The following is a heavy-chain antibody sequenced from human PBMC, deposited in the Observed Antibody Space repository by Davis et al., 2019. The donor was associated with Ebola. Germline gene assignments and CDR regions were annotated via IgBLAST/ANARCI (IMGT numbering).Heavy chain of an antibody. J-gene: IGHJ6*02. V-gene: IGHV3-23*01. D-gene: IGHD3-16*01. CDR1: GFTFSSYA. CDR3: AKVVSLLPYV. Sequence: GESQKISCAASGFTFSSYAMSWVRQAPGKGLEWVSTISGSGGSTYYADSVKGRFTISRDNSRNTVYLQMNSLRDEDTAVYYCAKVVSLLPYVWGQGTAVTVSS. CDR2: ISGSGGST.